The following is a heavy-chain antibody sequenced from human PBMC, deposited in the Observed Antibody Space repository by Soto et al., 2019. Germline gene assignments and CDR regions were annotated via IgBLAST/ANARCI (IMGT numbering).Heavy chain of an antibody. V-gene: IGHV4-34*01. CDR2: INHSGST. CDR3: ARGRVVVAALYYYYYGMDV. CDR1: GGSFSGYY. D-gene: IGHD2-15*01. J-gene: IGHJ6*02. Sequence: QVQLQQWGAGLLKPSETLSLTCAVYGGSFSGYYWSWIRQPPGKGLEWIGEINHSGSTNYNPSLKSRVTISGDTSKNQFSLKLSSVTAADTAVYYWARGRVVVAALYYYYYGMDVWGQGTTGTVSS.